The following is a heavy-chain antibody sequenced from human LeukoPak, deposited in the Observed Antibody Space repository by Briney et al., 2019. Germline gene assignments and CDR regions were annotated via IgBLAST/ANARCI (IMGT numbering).Heavy chain of an antibody. Sequence: KSSETLSLTCTVSGGSISSYYWSWIRQPAGKGLEWIGRSYTSGSTNYNPSLKSRVTISVDTSKDQFSLKLSSVTAADTAVYYCARQRRNIVVVTAIRGWFDPWGQGTLVTVSS. D-gene: IGHD2-21*02. CDR1: GGSISSYY. V-gene: IGHV4-4*07. J-gene: IGHJ5*02. CDR3: ARQRRNIVVVTAIRGWFDP. CDR2: SYTSGST.